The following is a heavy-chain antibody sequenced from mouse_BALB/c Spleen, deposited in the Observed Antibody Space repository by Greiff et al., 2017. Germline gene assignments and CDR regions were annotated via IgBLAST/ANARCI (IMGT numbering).Heavy chain of an antibody. V-gene: IGHV5-12-1*01. CDR3: ARHTMRYFDD. CDR1: GFAFSSYD. Sequence: DVQLVESGGGLVKPGGSLKLSCAASGFAFSSYDMSWVRQTPEKRLEWVAYISSGGGSTYYPDTVKGRFTISRDNAKNTLYLQMSSLKSEDTAMYYCARHTMRYFDDWGAGTTVTVSA. J-gene: IGHJ1*01. D-gene: IGHD1-1*02. CDR2: ISSGGGST.